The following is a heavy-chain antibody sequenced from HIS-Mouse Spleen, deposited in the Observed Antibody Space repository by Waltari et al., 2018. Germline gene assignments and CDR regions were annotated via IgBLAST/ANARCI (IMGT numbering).Heavy chain of an antibody. D-gene: IGHD6-13*01. V-gene: IGHV5-51*03. Sequence: EVQLVQAGAGGKKPGESLTISCKGYGYSFTSYWIGWVRQMPGKGLEWMGIIYPGDSDTRYSPSFQGQVTISADKSISTAYLQWSSLKASDTAMYYCARRYSSSWFDYWGQGTLVTVSS. J-gene: IGHJ4*02. CDR3: ARRYSSSWFDY. CDR2: IYPGDSDT. CDR1: GYSFTSYW.